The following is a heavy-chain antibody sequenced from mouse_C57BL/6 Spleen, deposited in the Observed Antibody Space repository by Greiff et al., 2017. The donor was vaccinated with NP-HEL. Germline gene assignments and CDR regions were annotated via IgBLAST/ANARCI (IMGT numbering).Heavy chain of an antibody. CDR3: AIGKDYGRRGGYFDV. CDR1: GYTFTSYW. V-gene: IGHV1-74*01. Sequence: QVQLQQPGAELVKPGASVKVSCKASGYTFTSYWMHWVKQRPGQGLEWIGRIHPSDSDTNYNQKFKGKATLTVDKSSSTAYMQLSSLTSEDSAVYYCAIGKDYGRRGGYFDVWGTGTTVTVSS. CDR2: IHPSDSDT. J-gene: IGHJ1*03. D-gene: IGHD1-1*01.